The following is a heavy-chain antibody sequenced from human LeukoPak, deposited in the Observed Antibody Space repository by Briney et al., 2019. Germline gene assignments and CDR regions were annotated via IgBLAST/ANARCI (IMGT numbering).Heavy chain of an antibody. CDR1: GFRFSSHG. CDR3: ARDAQGSDFDY. CDR2: ISSSSSYI. J-gene: IGHJ4*02. D-gene: IGHD6-25*01. V-gene: IGHV3-21*01. Sequence: PGGSLRLSCAASGFRFSSHGMNWVRQAPGKGLEWVSSISSSSSYIYYADSVKGRFTISRDNAKNSLYLQMNSLRAEDTAVYYCARDAQGSDFDYWGQGTLVTVSS.